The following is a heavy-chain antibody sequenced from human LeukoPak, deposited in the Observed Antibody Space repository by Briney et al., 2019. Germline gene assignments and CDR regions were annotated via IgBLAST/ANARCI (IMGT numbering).Heavy chain of an antibody. CDR1: GGSISSYY. J-gene: IGHJ4*02. CDR2: IYTSGST. Sequence: PSETLSLTCTVSGGSISSYYWSWIRQPAGKGLEWIGRIYTSGSTNYNPSLKSRVTMSVDTSKNQFSLKLSSVTAADTAVYYCARDRLAGNWNYEVGFDYWGQGTLVTGSS. V-gene: IGHV4-4*07. D-gene: IGHD1-7*01. CDR3: ARDRLAGNWNYEVGFDY.